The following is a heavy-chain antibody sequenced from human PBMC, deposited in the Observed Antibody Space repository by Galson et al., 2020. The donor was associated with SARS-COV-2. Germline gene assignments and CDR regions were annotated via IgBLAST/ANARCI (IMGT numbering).Heavy chain of an antibody. Sequence: GGSLRLSCAASGLTFSNTAMNWVRQAPGKGLEWPSYISMSGITIYYADSVKGRFTISRDNAENSLYLQMNSLRAEDTGIYYCATGDVWFESWGQGTLVTVSS. CDR1: GLTFSNTA. V-gene: IGHV3-48*03. D-gene: IGHD7-27*01. CDR2: ISMSGITI. CDR3: ATGDVWFES. J-gene: IGHJ5*01.